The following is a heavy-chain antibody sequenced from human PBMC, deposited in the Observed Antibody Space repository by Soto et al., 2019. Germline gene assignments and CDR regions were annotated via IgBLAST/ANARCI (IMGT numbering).Heavy chain of an antibody. Sequence: GGSLRLSCAVSGLTFXNYWMSWVRQAPGKGLEWVANIKQDGSEKNYVDSVEGRFTISRDNAKNSLYLQMNSLRAEDTAVYYCARSRYLEYWGQGTLVTVSS. D-gene: IGHD1-20*01. CDR1: GLTFXNYW. CDR3: ARSRYLEY. J-gene: IGHJ4*02. CDR2: IKQDGSEK. V-gene: IGHV3-7*04.